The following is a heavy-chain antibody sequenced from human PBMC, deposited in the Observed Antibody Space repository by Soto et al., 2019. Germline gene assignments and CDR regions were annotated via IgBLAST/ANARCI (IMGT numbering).Heavy chain of an antibody. V-gene: IGHV3-23*01. CDR2: ISGSGGST. Sequence: GSLRLSCAASGFTFSSYAMSWVRQAPGKGLEWVSAISGSGGSTYYADSVKGRFTISRDNSKNTLYLQMNSLRAEDTAVYYCAKGELWFGLSYYYGMDVWGQGTTVTVSS. D-gene: IGHD3-10*01. J-gene: IGHJ6*02. CDR1: GFTFSSYA. CDR3: AKGELWFGLSYYYGMDV.